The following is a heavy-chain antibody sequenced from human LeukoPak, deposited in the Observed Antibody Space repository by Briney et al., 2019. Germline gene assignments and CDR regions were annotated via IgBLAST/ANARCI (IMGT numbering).Heavy chain of an antibody. Sequence: SVKVSCKASGYTFTSYGISWVRQAPGQGLEWMGRIIPILGIANYAQKFQGRVTITADKSTSTAYMELSSLRSEDTAVYYCARMSTVTSPFDYWGQGTLVTVSS. CDR3: ARMSTVTSPFDY. J-gene: IGHJ4*02. V-gene: IGHV1-69*04. CDR1: GYTFTSYG. CDR2: IIPILGIA. D-gene: IGHD4-11*01.